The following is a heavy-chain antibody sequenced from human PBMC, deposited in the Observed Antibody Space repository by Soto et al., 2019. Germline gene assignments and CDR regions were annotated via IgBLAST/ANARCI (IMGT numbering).Heavy chain of an antibody. J-gene: IGHJ6*03. V-gene: IGHV4-4*02. CDR2: IHHGGSS. Sequence: SETLSLTCAVSSASISSDNWWSWVRQPPGKGLEWIGEIHHGGSSNYNPSLKSRVTISVDTSKNQLSLEVGSVTAADTAVYYCARQNRYHMDFWGKGTTVTVSS. CDR3: ARQNRYHMDF. CDR1: SASISSDNW.